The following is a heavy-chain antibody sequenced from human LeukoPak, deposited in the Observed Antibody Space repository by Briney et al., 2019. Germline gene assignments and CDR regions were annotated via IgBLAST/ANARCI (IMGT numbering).Heavy chain of an antibody. D-gene: IGHD2-2*01. J-gene: IGHJ5*02. CDR3: ARDPNIVVVPAAENWFDP. CDR2: INPNSGGT. CDR1: GYTFTGYY. V-gene: IGHV1-2*02. Sequence: ASVKVSCKASGYTFTGYYMHWVRQAPGQGLEWMGWINPNSGGTNYAQKFQGRVTMTRDTSISTAYMELSRLRSDDTAVYYCARDPNIVVVPAAENWFDPWGQGTLVTVSS.